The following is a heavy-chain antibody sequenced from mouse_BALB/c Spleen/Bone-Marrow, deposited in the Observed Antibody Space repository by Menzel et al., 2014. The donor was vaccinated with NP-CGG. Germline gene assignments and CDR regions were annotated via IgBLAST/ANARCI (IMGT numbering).Heavy chain of an antibody. D-gene: IGHD2-4*01. CDR2: IWAGGST. V-gene: IGHV2-9*02. J-gene: IGHJ3*01. CDR3: ARYDYDWFAY. CDR1: GFSLTSYG. Sequence: QVQLQQSGPGLVAPSQSLSITCTVSGFSLTSYGVHWVRQPPGKGLEWLGVIWAGGSTNYKSALMSRLSISKDNSKSQVFLKMNSLQTDDTAMYYCARYDYDWFAYWGQGTLVTVSA.